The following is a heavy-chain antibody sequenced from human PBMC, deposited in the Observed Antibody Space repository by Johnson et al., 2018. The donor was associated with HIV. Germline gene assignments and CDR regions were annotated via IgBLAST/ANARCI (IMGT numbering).Heavy chain of an antibody. Sequence: QVQLVESGGGVVQPGRSLRLSCAASGFTFNSYGIHWVRQAPGKGLEWVAVIWYDGSNKYYADSVKGRFTISRDNSKNTLYLQMNSLRAEDTAVYYCARRRGLERTTKSPDAFDIWGQGTMVTVSS. CDR3: ARRRGLERTTKSPDAFDI. CDR1: GFTFNSYG. CDR2: IWYDGSNK. V-gene: IGHV3-33*01. J-gene: IGHJ3*02. D-gene: IGHD1-1*01.